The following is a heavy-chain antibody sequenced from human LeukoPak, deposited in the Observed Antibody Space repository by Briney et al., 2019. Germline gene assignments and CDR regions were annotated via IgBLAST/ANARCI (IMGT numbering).Heavy chain of an antibody. J-gene: IGHJ4*02. Sequence: GGSLRLSCSTFGFNFANYGVSWFRQAPGQGLEWVGFLRSIVYGGPAEYAASVEGRFIISRDDSKSIAYLQMNSLKTEDTAVYYCTRAGGYDFWIDYWGQGTLVTVSS. CDR2: LRSIVYGGPA. CDR3: TRAGGYDFWIDY. V-gene: IGHV3-49*03. D-gene: IGHD3-3*01. CDR1: GFNFANYG.